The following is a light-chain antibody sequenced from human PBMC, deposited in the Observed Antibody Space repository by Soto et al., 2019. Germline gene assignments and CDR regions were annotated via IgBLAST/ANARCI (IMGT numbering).Light chain of an antibody. Sequence: QSVLTQPPSASGSPGQSVTISCTGTSSDVGGSNYVSWYQQHPGKAPKLMIYEVSQRPSGVPDRFSGSKSGNTASLTVSGLQAEDEADYYCSSYAGSNNLGVFGGGTKLTVL. J-gene: IGLJ3*02. CDR2: EVS. CDR3: SSYAGSNNLGV. CDR1: SSDVGGSNY. V-gene: IGLV2-8*01.